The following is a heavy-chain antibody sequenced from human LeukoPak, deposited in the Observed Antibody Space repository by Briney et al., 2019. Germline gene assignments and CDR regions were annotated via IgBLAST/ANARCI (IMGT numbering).Heavy chain of an antibody. Sequence: SETLSLTCTVSGGSISSYYWSWIRQPPGKGLEWIGYIYYSGSTNYNPSLKSRVTISVDTSKNQFSLKLSSVTAADTAVYYCARSSNNYFGPWGQGIRVTVSS. V-gene: IGHV4-59*01. CDR1: GGSISSYY. CDR3: ARSSNNYFGP. CDR2: IYYSGST. D-gene: IGHD2-2*01. J-gene: IGHJ5*02.